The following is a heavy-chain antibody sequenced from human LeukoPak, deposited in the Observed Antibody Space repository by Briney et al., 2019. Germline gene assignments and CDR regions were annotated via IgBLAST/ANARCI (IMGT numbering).Heavy chain of an antibody. CDR3: ARGRYDFWGGPKKPDYFDY. D-gene: IGHD3-3*01. J-gene: IGHJ4*02. V-gene: IGHV1-69*05. Sequence: SVKVSCKASGGTFSSYAISWVRQAPGQGLEWMGGIIPIFGTANYAQKFQGRVTITTDESTSTAYMELSSLRSEDTAVYYCARGRYDFWGGPKKPDYFDYWGQGTLVTVSS. CDR2: IIPIFGTA. CDR1: GGTFSSYA.